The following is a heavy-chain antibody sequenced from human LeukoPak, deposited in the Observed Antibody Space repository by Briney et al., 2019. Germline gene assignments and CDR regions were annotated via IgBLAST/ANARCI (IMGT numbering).Heavy chain of an antibody. V-gene: IGHV4-39*07. CDR2: MYYSGGST. CDR3: ARGGKGFPLGLRFDY. CDR1: GGSISSTSYY. Sequence: PSETLSLTCTVSGGSISSTSYYWGWIRQPPGKGLEWIGSMYYSGGSTDYNPSLKSRVTISADTSKNQFSLNLTSVTAADTAVYYCARGGKGFPLGLRFDYWGQGSLVTVSS. J-gene: IGHJ4*02. D-gene: IGHD2-21*01.